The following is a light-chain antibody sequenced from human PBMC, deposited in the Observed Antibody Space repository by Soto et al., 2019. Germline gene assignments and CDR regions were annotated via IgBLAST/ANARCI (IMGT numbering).Light chain of an antibody. CDR1: SSDVGGYNY. Sequence: QSALTQPASVSGSPGQSITISCTGTSSDVGGYNYVSWYQQHPGKAPKLMIYDVSNRPSGVSNRFSGSKSGNTASLTISGLQAKDEADYHCSSYTSSSTQVFGGGTKLTVL. CDR3: SSYTSSSTQV. CDR2: DVS. J-gene: IGLJ2*01. V-gene: IGLV2-14*01.